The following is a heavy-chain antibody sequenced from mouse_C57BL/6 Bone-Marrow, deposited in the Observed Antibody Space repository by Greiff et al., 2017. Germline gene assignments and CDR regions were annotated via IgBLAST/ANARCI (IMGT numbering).Heavy chain of an antibody. V-gene: IGHV5-17*01. CDR3: ARSSYGDWYFDV. CDR2: ISSGSSTI. CDR1: GFTFSDYG. D-gene: IGHD1-1*01. Sequence: EVKLVESGGGLVKPGGSLKLSCAASGFTFSDYGMHWVRQAPEKGLEWVAYISSGSSTIYYADTVKGRFTISRDNAKNTLFLQMTSLRSEDTAMYYCARSSYGDWYFDVWGTGTTVTVSS. J-gene: IGHJ1*03.